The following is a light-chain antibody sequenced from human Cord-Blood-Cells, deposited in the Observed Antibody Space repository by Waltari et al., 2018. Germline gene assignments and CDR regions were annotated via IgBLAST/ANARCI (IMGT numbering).Light chain of an antibody. CDR1: SSDVGGYNY. V-gene: IGLV2-14*01. Sequence: QYALTQPASVSGSPGQSITISCPGTSSDVGGYNYVSWYQQHPVKAPKLMIYDVSNRPSGVSNRFSGSKSGNTASLTISGLQAEDEADYYCSSYTSSSTRVFGGGTKLTVL. CDR2: DVS. J-gene: IGLJ2*01. CDR3: SSYTSSSTRV.